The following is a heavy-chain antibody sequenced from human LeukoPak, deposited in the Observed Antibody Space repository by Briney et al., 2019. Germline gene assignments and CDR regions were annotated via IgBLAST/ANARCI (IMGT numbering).Heavy chain of an antibody. J-gene: IGHJ5*02. CDR1: GYTFTSYA. CDR3: AREGVNGSGTFDP. Sequence: ASVKVSYKASGYTFTSYAMNWVRQAPGQGLEWMGWISAYNGNTNYAQKLQGRVTMTTDTSTSTAYMELRSLRSDDTAVYYCAREGVNGSGTFDPWGQGTLVTVSS. D-gene: IGHD3-10*01. V-gene: IGHV1-18*01. CDR2: ISAYNGNT.